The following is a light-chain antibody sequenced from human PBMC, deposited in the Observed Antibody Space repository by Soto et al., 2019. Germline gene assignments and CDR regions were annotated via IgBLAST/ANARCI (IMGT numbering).Light chain of an antibody. J-gene: IGLJ2*01. Sequence: QSVLTQPPSLSGAPGQRVTISCTGSRSNIGADYDVHWYQHLPGTAPKLLIYSNINRPSGVPDRFSGSKSGTSASLAITGLQAEDEADYYCQSYDSSLSGPLFGGGTKLTVL. CDR2: SNI. V-gene: IGLV1-40*01. CDR1: RSNIGADYD. CDR3: QSYDSSLSGPL.